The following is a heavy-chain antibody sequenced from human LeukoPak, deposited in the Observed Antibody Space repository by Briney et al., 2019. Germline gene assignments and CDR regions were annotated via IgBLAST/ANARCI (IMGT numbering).Heavy chain of an antibody. CDR2: IYTSGST. CDR1: GGSFSGYY. D-gene: IGHD3/OR15-3a*01. V-gene: IGHV4-59*10. Sequence: SSETLSLTCAVYGGSFSGYYWSWIRQPAGKGLEWIGRIYTSGSTNYNPSLKSRVTMSVDTSKNQFSLKLSSVTAADTAVYYCARFWTHEDAFDIWGQGTVVTVSS. J-gene: IGHJ3*02. CDR3: ARFWTHEDAFDI.